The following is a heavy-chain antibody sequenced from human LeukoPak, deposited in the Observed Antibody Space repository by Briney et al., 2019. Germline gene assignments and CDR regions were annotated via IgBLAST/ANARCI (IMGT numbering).Heavy chain of an antibody. Sequence: GASVKVSCKASGYTFNNHDINWVRQAPGRGLEWMGWISAYNGNTKYAQNLQGRVTMTTDTSTSTAYMELRSLRSDDTAVYYCTRDLPYSSSWESIDYWGQGTLVTVSS. V-gene: IGHV1-18*01. CDR2: ISAYNGNT. D-gene: IGHD6-13*01. CDR3: TRDLPYSSSWESIDY. CDR1: GYTFNNHD. J-gene: IGHJ4*02.